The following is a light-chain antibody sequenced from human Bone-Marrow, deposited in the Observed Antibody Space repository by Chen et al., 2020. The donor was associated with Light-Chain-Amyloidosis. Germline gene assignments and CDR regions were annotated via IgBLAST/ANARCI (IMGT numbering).Light chain of an antibody. V-gene: IGKV3-20*01. Sequence: EIVLTQSPGTLSLSPGEGANLPCRASQTFSSNYLTWYQQKFGQAPRLLIYGSSSRATGIPDRFTGSRSGTDCTLTINRLEPEDFAMYYCQQYGTSPLTFGGGTKVEIK. J-gene: IGKJ4*01. CDR1: QTFSSNY. CDR3: QQYGTSPLT. CDR2: GSS.